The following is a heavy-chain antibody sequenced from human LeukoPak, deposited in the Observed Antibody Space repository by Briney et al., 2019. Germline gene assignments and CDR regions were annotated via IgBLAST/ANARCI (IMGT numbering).Heavy chain of an antibody. D-gene: IGHD5-18*01. Sequence: GGSLRLSCVASGFTFSSRDWMTWVRQAPGKGLEWVANIKQDGSEKNYVDSVKGRFTISRDNAKNSLYLQMNSLRAEDTAVYYCARDNSYGEAYYYYYYMDVWGKGTTVTISS. J-gene: IGHJ6*03. CDR2: IKQDGSEK. CDR1: GFTFSSRDW. V-gene: IGHV3-7*01. CDR3: ARDNSYGEAYYYYYYMDV.